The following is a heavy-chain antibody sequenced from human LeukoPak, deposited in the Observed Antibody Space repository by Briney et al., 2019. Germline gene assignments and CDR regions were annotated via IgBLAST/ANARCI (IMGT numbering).Heavy chain of an antibody. CDR2: IYHSGST. D-gene: IGHD3-3*01. J-gene: IGHJ4*02. V-gene: IGHV4-4*02. CDR1: GGSISSSNW. CDR3: ARAGGATLTYYDFWSGYYTVDY. Sequence: SETLSLTCAVSGGSISSSNWWSWVSQPPGKGLEWIGEIYHSGSTNYNPSLKSRVTISVDKSKNQFSLKLSSVTAADTAVYYCARAGGATLTYYDFWSGYYTVDYWGQGTLVTVSS.